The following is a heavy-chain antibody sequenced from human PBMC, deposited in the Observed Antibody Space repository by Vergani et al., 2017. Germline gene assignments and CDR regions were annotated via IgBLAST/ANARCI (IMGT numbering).Heavy chain of an antibody. CDR3: ARVNTETNGHLYYYYYMDV. D-gene: IGHD4-11*01. J-gene: IGHJ6*03. CDR1: GGFFTSYH. Sequence: QVQLQQWGGGLLKPSETLSLTCVVNGGFFTSYHWTWIRQSPGEGLEWVGDIDHTGRPDYNPSLNNRLTMSVDKSRNHFSLTLNSVTATDTAIYFCARVNTETNGHLYYYYYMDVWGQGTAVTVS. CDR2: IDHTGRP. V-gene: IGHV4-34*01.